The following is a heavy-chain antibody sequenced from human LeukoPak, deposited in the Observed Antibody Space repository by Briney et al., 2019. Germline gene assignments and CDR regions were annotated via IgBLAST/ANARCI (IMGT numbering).Heavy chain of an antibody. CDR3: ARRRGRYSGDAFDI. J-gene: IGHJ3*02. V-gene: IGHV5-51*01. D-gene: IGHD1-26*01. CDR1: GYRFTSYW. Sequence: GESLKIPCKGSGYRFTSYWIGWVRQMPGKGLEWMGFIYPGDSDTRYSLSFQGQVTISADKSMSTAYLQWSSLKASDTAMYYCARRRGRYSGDAFDIWGQGTMVTVSS. CDR2: IYPGDSDT.